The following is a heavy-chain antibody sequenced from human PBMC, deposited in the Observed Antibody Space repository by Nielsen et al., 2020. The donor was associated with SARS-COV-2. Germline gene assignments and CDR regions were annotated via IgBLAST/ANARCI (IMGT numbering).Heavy chain of an antibody. J-gene: IGHJ6*03. V-gene: IGHV4-31*02. CDR3: ARGGDYDFWSGYYTRYYYMDV. CDR2: IYYSGST. D-gene: IGHD3-3*01. Sequence: WIRQPPGKGLEWIGYIYYSGSTYYNPSLKSRVTISVDTSKNQFSLKLSSVTAADTAVYYCARGGDYDFWSGYYTRYYYMDVWGKGTTVTVSS.